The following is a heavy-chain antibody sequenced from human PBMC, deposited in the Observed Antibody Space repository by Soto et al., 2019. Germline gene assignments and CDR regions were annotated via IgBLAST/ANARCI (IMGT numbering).Heavy chain of an antibody. CDR2: ISYDGRNS. J-gene: IGHJ6*02. Sequence: QVQLVESGGGGVQPGGSLTLACAASGFTFSNYGMHWLRQAPGKGLEWVAVISYDGRNSYYADSVQGRFTISRDNSNNSVYLHMNSLRAEETANYYCAKDQVRGATGIVLDGMDVWGQGTTVTISS. V-gene: IGHV3-30*18. D-gene: IGHD2-15*01. CDR1: GFTFSNYG. CDR3: AKDQVRGATGIVLDGMDV.